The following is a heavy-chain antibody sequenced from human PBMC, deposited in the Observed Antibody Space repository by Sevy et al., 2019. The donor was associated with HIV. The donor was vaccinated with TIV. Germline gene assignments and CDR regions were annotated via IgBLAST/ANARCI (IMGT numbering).Heavy chain of an antibody. CDR3: PTASIEGNYYDSSGSYDFYYYGMDV. J-gene: IGHJ6*02. V-gene: IGHV3-15*04. CDR2: IESKTEGGTT. CDR1: GFTFSKHW. D-gene: IGHD3-22*01. Sequence: GGSLRLSCLASGFTFSKHWMSWVPQAPGKELEWVGRIESKTEGGTTDYAAPVKGRFTILRDDSKNTLYLQMNSLKTEDTAVYYCPTASIEGNYYDSSGSYDFYYYGMDVWGQGTTVTVSS.